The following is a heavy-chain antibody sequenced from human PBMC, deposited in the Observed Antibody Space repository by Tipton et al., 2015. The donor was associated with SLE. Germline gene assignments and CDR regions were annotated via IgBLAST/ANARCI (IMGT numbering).Heavy chain of an antibody. CDR3: VIEKGGSFPG. J-gene: IGHJ4*02. V-gene: IGHV3-15*01. CDR1: GFAVGDAW. Sequence: SLRLSCAASGFAVGDAWMNWVRQTPGKGLEWVGLIKNKNDGGTIDYAAPVKGRFSISRDDSKNTLFLQMNILKTEDTGVYYCVIEKGGSFPGWGQGTLVSVSS. D-gene: IGHD1-26*01. CDR2: IKNKNDGGTI.